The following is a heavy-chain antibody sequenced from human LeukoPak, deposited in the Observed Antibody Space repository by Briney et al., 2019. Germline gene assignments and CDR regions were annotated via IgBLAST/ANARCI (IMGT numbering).Heavy chain of an antibody. CDR1: GGSISSYY. J-gene: IGHJ5*02. D-gene: IGHD3-10*01. CDR3: ARGSGRWMVRGVIWFDP. V-gene: IGHV4-59*12. CDR2: ISYSGST. Sequence: SETLSLTCTVSGGSISSYYWNWIRQPPGKGLEWIGYISYSGSTNFNPSLKSRVTISVDTSKNQFSLKLSSGTAADTAVYYCARGSGRWMVRGVIWFDPWGQGTLVTVSS.